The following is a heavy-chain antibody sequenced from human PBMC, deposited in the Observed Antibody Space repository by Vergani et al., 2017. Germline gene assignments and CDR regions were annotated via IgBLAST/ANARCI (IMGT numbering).Heavy chain of an antibody. D-gene: IGHD3-22*01. CDR1: GGSFSGYY. CDR3: AMGVSSGYPPDYYYYYGMDV. CDR2: INHSEST. V-gene: IGHV4-34*01. Sequence: QVQLQQWGAGLLKPSETLSLTCAVYGGSFSGYYWSWIRQPPGKGLEWIGEINHSESTNYNPSLKSRVTISVDTSKNQFALKLSSVTAADTAGYYCAMGVSSGYPPDYYYYYGMDVWGQGTTVTVSS. J-gene: IGHJ6*02.